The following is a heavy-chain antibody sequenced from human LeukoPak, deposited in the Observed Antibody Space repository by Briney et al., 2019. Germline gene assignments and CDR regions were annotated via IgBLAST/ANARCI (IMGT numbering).Heavy chain of an antibody. J-gene: IGHJ3*02. CDR1: GFSFSSYW. CDR2: ISTDGSTT. Sequence: GGSLRLSCSGSGFSFSSYWMQWVRQAPGKGPVWVSRISTDGSTTNYADSVKGRFTISRENAKNSFYLQMNSLRAGDTAVYYCAGQARPGSAEGAFDIWGQGTMVTVSS. V-gene: IGHV3-74*01. CDR3: AGQARPGSAEGAFDI. D-gene: IGHD2-2*01.